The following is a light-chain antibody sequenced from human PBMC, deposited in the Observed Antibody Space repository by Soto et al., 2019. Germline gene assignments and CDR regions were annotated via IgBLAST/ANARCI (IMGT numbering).Light chain of an antibody. V-gene: IGLV2-14*01. CDR3: SSFTSSGTLV. J-gene: IGLJ2*01. Sequence: QSALTQPASVSGSPGQSIAISCTGTSSDVGAYNYVSWYQQHPGKAPKFIIYDVSNRPSGVSNRFSGSKSGNTASLTISGLQAEDEADYYCSSFTSSGTLVFGGGTKVTVL. CDR1: SSDVGAYNY. CDR2: DVS.